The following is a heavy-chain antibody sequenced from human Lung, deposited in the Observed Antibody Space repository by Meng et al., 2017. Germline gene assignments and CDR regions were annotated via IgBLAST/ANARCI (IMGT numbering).Heavy chain of an antibody. Sequence: EVQLLEFGGGLVQPGGSLRLSCAASGFTVSNYAMSWVRQATEKGLEWVSATAATDGGTYHAASVRGRFTISRDNSKNTLSLQMNSLRADDTAIYYCARGTRVSCTGVICYPFDFWGQGTLVTVSS. V-gene: IGHV3-23*01. CDR3: ARGTRVSCTGVICYPFDF. CDR1: GFTVSNYA. J-gene: IGHJ4*02. CDR2: TAATDGGT. D-gene: IGHD2-8*02.